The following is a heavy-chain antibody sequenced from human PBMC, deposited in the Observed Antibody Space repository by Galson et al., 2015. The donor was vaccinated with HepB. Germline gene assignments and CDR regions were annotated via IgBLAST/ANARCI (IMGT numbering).Heavy chain of an antibody. V-gene: IGHV1-46*01. CDR3: ARDVLRFLEWLTPGYGMDV. D-gene: IGHD3-3*01. J-gene: IGHJ6*02. CDR2: INPSGGST. CDR1: GYTFTGYY. Sequence: SVKVSCKASGYTFTGYYMHWVRQAPGQGLEWMGIINPSGGSTSYAQKFQGRVTMTRDTSTSTVYMELSSLRSEDTAVYYCARDVLRFLEWLTPGYGMDVWGQGTTVTVSS.